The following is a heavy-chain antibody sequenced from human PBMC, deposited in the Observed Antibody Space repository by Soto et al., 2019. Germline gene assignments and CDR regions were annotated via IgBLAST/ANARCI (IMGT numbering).Heavy chain of an antibody. J-gene: IGHJ3*02. Sequence: SETLSLTCTVSGGSISSGDYYWSWIRQPPGKGLEWIGYIYYSGSTYYNPSLKSRVTISVDTSKNQFSLKLSSVTAADTAVYYCARRYYYDSSRFPHAFDIWGQGTMVTVSS. CDR3: ARRYYYDSSRFPHAFDI. CDR2: IYYSGST. V-gene: IGHV4-30-4*01. D-gene: IGHD3-22*01. CDR1: GGSISSGDYY.